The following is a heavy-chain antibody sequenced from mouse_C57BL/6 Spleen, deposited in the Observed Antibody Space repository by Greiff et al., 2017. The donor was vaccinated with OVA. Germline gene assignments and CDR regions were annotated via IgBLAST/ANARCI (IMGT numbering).Heavy chain of an antibody. CDR3: AGYDYDGAWFAY. V-gene: IGHV1-66*01. Sequence: VQLQESGPELVKPGASVKISCKASGYSFTSYYIHWVKQRPGQGLEWIGWIYPGSGNTKYNEKFKGKATLTADTSSSTAYMQLSSLTSEDSAVYYCAGYDYDGAWFAYWGQGTLVTVSA. CDR1: GYSFTSYY. CDR2: IYPGSGNT. D-gene: IGHD2-4*01. J-gene: IGHJ3*01.